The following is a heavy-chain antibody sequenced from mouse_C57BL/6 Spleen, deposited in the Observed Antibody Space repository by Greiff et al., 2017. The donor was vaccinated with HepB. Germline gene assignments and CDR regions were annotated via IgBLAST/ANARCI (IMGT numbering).Heavy chain of an antibody. Sequence: DVKLVESGGDLVKPGGSLKLSCAASGFTFSSYGMSWVRQTPDKRLEWVATISSGGSYTYYPDSVKGRFTISRDNAKNTLYLQMSSLKSEDTAMYDCARGGTVVAYYFDYWGQGTTLTVSS. J-gene: IGHJ2*01. CDR1: GFTFSSYG. D-gene: IGHD1-1*01. CDR2: ISSGGSYT. CDR3: ARGGTVVAYYFDY. V-gene: IGHV5-6*02.